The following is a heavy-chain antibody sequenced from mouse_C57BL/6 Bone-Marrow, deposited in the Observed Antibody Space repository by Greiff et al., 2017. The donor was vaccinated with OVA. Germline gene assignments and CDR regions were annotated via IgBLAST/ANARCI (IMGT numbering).Heavy chain of an antibody. CDR2: ISSGGDYI. CDR1: GFTFSSYA. CDR3: TREGDYYGSSYGYFDV. D-gene: IGHD1-1*01. J-gene: IGHJ1*03. Sequence: EVKVVESGEGLVKPGGSLKLSCAASGFTFSSYAMSWVRQTPEKRLEWVAYISSGGDYIYYADTVKGRFTFSRDNARNTLYLQMSSLKSEDTAMYDGTREGDYYGSSYGYFDVWGTGTTVTVSS. V-gene: IGHV5-9-1*02.